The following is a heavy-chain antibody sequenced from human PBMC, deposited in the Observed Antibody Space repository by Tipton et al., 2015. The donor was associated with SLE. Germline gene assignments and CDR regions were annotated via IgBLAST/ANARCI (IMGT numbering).Heavy chain of an antibody. V-gene: IGHV4-34*01. CDR1: GGSFSSYY. J-gene: IGHJ3*02. Sequence: TLSLTCAVYGGSFSSYYWSWIRQPPGKGLEWIGYIFHSGNAYYNPSLKSRVTISVDMSRNQFSLRLDSVTAADTALYYCARGEMDVFDIWGQGTVVSVSS. CDR2: IFHSGNA. CDR3: ARGEMDVFDI.